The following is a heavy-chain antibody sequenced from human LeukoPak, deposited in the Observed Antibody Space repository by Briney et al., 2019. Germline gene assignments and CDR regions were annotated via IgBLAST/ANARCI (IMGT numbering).Heavy chain of an antibody. CDR2: IKQDGSEK. V-gene: IGHV3-7*04. D-gene: IGHD3-16*01. Sequence: PGGSLRLSCAASGFTFSSYYMAWVRQAPGKGLEWVANIKQDGSEKYYVGSVKGRFTISRDNAKNSLYLQLNGLRVEDAAVYFCAGGFGFLIESWGQGTLVTVSS. CDR3: AGGFGFLIES. CDR1: GFTFSSYY. J-gene: IGHJ4*02.